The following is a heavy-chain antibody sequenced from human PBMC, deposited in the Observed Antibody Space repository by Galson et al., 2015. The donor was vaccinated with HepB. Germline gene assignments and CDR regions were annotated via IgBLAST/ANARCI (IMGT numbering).Heavy chain of an antibody. CDR1: GDSVSSNSAA. Sequence: CAISGDSVSSNSAAWNWIRQSPSRGLEWLGRTYYRSKWYNDYAVSVKSRITINPDTSKNQFSLQLNSVTPEDTAVYYCARETYYYDSSGYRPLDYWGQGTLVTVSS. CDR3: ARETYYYDSSGYRPLDY. J-gene: IGHJ4*02. CDR2: TYYRSKWYN. D-gene: IGHD3-22*01. V-gene: IGHV6-1*01.